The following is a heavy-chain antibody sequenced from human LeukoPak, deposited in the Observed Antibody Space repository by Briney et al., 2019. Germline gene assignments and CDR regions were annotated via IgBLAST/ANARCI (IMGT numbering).Heavy chain of an antibody. CDR2: IYTSGST. CDR3: ARVSGSVNTVTTFDY. CDR1: GGSISSGSYY. V-gene: IGHV4-61*02. Sequence: SETLSLTCTVSGGSISSGSYYWSWIRQPAGKGLEWIGRIYTSGSTNYNPSLKSRVTMSVDTSKNQFSLKLSSVTAADTAVYYCARVSGSVNTVTTFDYWGQGTLVTVSS. J-gene: IGHJ4*02. D-gene: IGHD4-17*01.